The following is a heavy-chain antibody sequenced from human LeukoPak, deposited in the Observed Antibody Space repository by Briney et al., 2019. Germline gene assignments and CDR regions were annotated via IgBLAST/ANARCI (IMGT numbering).Heavy chain of an antibody. J-gene: IGHJ4*02. CDR3: AKGSYYDSSGSFYFDY. V-gene: IGHV3-23*01. D-gene: IGHD3-22*01. CDR2: ISGSGDNT. CDR1: GFTFNNYV. Sequence: GSLRLSCAASGFTFNNYVMSWVRQAPGKGLEWVSGISGSGDNTYYADSVKGRFTISRDNSKNTLYVQVNSLGTEDTAAYYCAKGSYYDSSGSFYFDYWGQGTLVTVSS.